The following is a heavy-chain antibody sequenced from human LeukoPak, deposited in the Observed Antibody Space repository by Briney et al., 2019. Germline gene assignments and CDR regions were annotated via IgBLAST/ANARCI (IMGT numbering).Heavy chain of an antibody. CDR2: INHSGST. Sequence: SETLSLTCAVYGGSFSGYYWSWIRQPPGKGLEWIGEINHSGSTNYNPSLKSRVTISVDTSKNRFSLKLSSVTAADTAVYYCAREGTDSYYYYYYMDVWGKGTTVTVSS. V-gene: IGHV4-34*01. J-gene: IGHJ6*03. CDR3: AREGTDSYYYYYYMDV. CDR1: GGSFSGYY. D-gene: IGHD1-1*01.